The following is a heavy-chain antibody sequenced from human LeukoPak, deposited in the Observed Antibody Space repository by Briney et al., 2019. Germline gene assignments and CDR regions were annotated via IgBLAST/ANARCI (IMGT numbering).Heavy chain of an antibody. J-gene: IGHJ4*02. D-gene: IGHD6-13*01. Sequence: SETLSLTCTVSGGPISSGDYYWSWIRQPPGKGLEWIGYIYYGGSTYYNPSLKSRVTISVDTSKNQFSLKLSSVTAADTAVYYCARPSRGIAAGFDYWGQGTLVTVSS. V-gene: IGHV4-30-4*01. CDR1: GGPISSGDYY. CDR2: IYYGGST. CDR3: ARPSRGIAAGFDY.